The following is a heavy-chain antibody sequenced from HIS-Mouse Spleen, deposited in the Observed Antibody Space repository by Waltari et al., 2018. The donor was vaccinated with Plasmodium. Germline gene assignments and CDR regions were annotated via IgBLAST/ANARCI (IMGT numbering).Heavy chain of an antibody. D-gene: IGHD6-19*01. J-gene: IGHJ4*02. CDR1: GGSFSGYY. Sequence: QVQLQQWGAGLLKPSETLSLTCAVYGGSFSGYYWSWIRQPPGKGLAWIGEINHSGSTNYNPSLKSRVTISVDTSKNQFSLKLSSVTAADTAVYYCARGPGYSSGWYYFDYWGQGTLVTVSS. CDR3: ARGPGYSSGWYYFDY. V-gene: IGHV4-34*01. CDR2: INHSGST.